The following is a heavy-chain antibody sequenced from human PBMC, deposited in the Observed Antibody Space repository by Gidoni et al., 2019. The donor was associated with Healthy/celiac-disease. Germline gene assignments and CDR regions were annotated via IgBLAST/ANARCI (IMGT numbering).Heavy chain of an antibody. J-gene: IGHJ4*02. D-gene: IGHD3-22*01. CDR1: GFTFSSYG. Sequence: QVQLVESGGGVVQPGRSLRLSCAASGFTFSSYGMHWVRQAPGKGLEWVAVIWYDGSNKYYADSVKGRFTISRDNSKNTLYLQMNSLRAEDTAVYYCARGDSSGSDYYFDYWGQGTLVTVSS. CDR3: ARGDSSGSDYYFDY. CDR2: IWYDGSNK. V-gene: IGHV3-33*01.